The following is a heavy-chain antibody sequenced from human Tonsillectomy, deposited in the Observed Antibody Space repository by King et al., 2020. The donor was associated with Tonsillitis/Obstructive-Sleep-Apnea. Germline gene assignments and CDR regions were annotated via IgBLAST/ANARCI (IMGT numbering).Heavy chain of an antibody. CDR2: ISYDGSNK. D-gene: IGHD6-19*01. CDR1: GFSFSSYG. J-gene: IGHJ1*01. Sequence: HVQLVESGGGVVQPGRSLRLSCAASGFSFSSYGMHWVRQAPGKGLEWVAVISYDGSNKYYVDSVKGRFTISRDNFKNTLYLQMNSLRTEDTAVYYCAKAPYSSGWFEYLQYWGQGTLVTVSS. CDR3: AKAPYSSGWFEYLQY. V-gene: IGHV3-30*18.